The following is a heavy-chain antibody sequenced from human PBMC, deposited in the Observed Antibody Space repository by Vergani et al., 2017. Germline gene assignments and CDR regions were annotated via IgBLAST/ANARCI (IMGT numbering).Heavy chain of an antibody. CDR2: IYYSGST. D-gene: IGHD5-18*01. CDR1: GGSISSYY. Sequence: QVQLQESGPGLVKPSETLSLTCTVSGGSISSYYWSWIRQPPGKGLEWIGYIYYSGSTNYNPSLKSRVTISVDTSKNQFSLKLSSVTAADTAVYYCARGPSGYSYGLKRAYYFDYWGQGTLVTVSS. V-gene: IGHV4-59*01. J-gene: IGHJ4*02. CDR3: ARGPSGYSYGLKRAYYFDY.